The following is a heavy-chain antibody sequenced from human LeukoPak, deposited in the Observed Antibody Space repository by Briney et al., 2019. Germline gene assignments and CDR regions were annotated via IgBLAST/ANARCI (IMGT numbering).Heavy chain of an antibody. J-gene: IGHJ4*02. CDR3: VKDRWVDH. V-gene: IGHV3-64D*06. D-gene: IGHD6-13*01. CDR2: ISSEGKTT. CDR1: GGSVSSGSYY. Sequence: ETLSLTCTVSGGSVSSGSYYWSWIWQPPGKGLEYVSSISSEGKTTYYADSVKGRFTISRDNSKNTLYLQMSSLRPEDTAVYYCVKDRWVDHWGQGTLVTVSS.